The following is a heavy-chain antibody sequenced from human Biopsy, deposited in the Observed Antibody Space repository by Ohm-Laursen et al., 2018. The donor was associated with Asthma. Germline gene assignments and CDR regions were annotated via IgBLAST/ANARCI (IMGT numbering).Heavy chain of an antibody. J-gene: IGHJ3*01. CDR2: INAGDGNT. V-gene: IGHV1-3*01. Sequence: AASVKVSCKASGYTFIHFAIPWVRQAPGQRLEWMGWINAGDGNTKYSQKLQGRVTITRDTSASTAYMDLRSLRSEDTAMYYCARTYYDFWTGQVNDAFALWGQGTMVTVSS. CDR3: ARTYYDFWTGQVNDAFAL. CDR1: GYTFIHFA. D-gene: IGHD3-3*01.